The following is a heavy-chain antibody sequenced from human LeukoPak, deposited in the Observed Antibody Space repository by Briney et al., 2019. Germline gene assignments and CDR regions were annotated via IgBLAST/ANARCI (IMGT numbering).Heavy chain of an antibody. CDR2: ISSSGDVT. CDR3: AKDRPNYYESKGHYYKRDGDY. J-gene: IGHJ4*02. D-gene: IGHD3-22*01. V-gene: IGHV3-23*01. Sequence: GGSLRLSCAASGFTFSFYAMSWVRRTPGKGLEWVSSISSSGDVTFYTDPVKGRFTISRDNSKNTLYLQMNSLRAEDTAIYYCAKDRPNYYESKGHYYKRDGDYWGQGTLVTVSS. CDR1: GFTFSFYA.